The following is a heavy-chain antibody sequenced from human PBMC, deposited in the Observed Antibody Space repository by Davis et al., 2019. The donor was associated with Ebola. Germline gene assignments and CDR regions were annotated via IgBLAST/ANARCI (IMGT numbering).Heavy chain of an antibody. D-gene: IGHD6-19*01. CDR3: ARVGSGWP. V-gene: IGHV3-30-3*01. J-gene: IGHJ5*02. Sequence: PGGSLRLSCAASGFTFSSYAMHWVRQAPGKGLEWVAVISYDGSNKYYADSVKGRFTISRDNSKNTLYLQMNSLRAEDTAVYYCARVGSGWPWGQGTLVTVSS. CDR2: ISYDGSNK. CDR1: GFTFSSYA.